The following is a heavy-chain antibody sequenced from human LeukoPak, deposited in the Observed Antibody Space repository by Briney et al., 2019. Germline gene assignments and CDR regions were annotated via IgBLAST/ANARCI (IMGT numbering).Heavy chain of an antibody. D-gene: IGHD3-16*02. CDR3: ARVVYWYFDL. CDR1: GGSISSSSYY. V-gene: IGHV4-39*07. J-gene: IGHJ2*01. CDR2: NYYSGST. Sequence: PSETLSLTCTVSGGSISSSSYYWGWIRQPPGKGLEWIGSNYYSGSTYYNPSLKSRVTISVDTSKNQFSLKLSSVTAADTAVYYCARVVYWYFDLWGRGTLVTVSS.